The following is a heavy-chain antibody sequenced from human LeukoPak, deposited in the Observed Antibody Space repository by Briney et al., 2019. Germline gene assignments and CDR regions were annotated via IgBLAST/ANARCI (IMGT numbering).Heavy chain of an antibody. J-gene: IGHJ4*02. CDR3: ARDRSTVVITPFDY. Sequence: PGGSLRLSCAASGFTFSHYSMNWVRQAPGKGLEWVSAISGSGGSTYYADSVKGRFTISRDNAKNSLYLQMNSLRAEDTAVYYCARDRSTVVITPFDYWGQGTLVTVSS. CDR2: ISGSGGST. V-gene: IGHV3-21*01. CDR1: GFTFSHYS. D-gene: IGHD3-3*01.